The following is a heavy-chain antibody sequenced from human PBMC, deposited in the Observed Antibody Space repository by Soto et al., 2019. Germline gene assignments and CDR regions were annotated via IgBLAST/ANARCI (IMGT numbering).Heavy chain of an antibody. CDR2: IYSGGST. V-gene: IGHV3-66*01. Sequence: PGGSLRLSCAASGFTVSSNYMSWVRQAPGKGLEWVSVIYSGGSTYYADSVKGRFTISRDNSKNTLYLQMNSLRAEDTAVYYCATFPVAAAVHYYGMDVWGQGTTVTVSS. D-gene: IGHD6-13*01. CDR1: GFTVSSNY. J-gene: IGHJ6*02. CDR3: ATFPVAAAVHYYGMDV.